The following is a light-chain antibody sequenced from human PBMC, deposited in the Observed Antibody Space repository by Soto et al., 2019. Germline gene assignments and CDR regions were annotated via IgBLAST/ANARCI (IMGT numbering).Light chain of an antibody. CDR1: SSNIRNNY. CDR3: GTWDSSLSAYV. V-gene: IGLV1-51*01. CDR2: DNN. J-gene: IGLJ1*01. Sequence: QSVLTQPPSVSAAPRQKVTISCSGSSSNIRNNYVSWYQQLPGTAPKLLIYDNNKRPSGIPDRFSGSKSGTSATLGITGLQTGDEADYYCGTWDSSLSAYVFGTGTQLTVL.